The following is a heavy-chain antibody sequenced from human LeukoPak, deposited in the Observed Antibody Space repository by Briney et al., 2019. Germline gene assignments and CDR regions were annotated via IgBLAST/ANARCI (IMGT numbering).Heavy chain of an antibody. J-gene: IGHJ4*02. Sequence: SQTLSLTCTVSGDSIGSSGYFWAWIRQPPGNGLEWIGTISYSGSTYYNPSLKSRVTISVDTSKNQFSLKLSSVAAADTAVYYCARHSAYGTKADYWGQGALVTVSS. CDR3: ARHSAYGTKADY. V-gene: IGHV4-39*01. CDR2: ISYSGST. D-gene: IGHD2-8*01. CDR1: GDSIGSSGYF.